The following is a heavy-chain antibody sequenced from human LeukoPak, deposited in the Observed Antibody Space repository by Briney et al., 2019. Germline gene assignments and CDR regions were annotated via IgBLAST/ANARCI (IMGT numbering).Heavy chain of an antibody. V-gene: IGHV4-39*07. CDR2: LSSSGNT. D-gene: IGHD5-18*01. CDR1: GGSLISRGYY. Sequence: SETLSLTCTVSGGSLISRGYYWGWIRQPRGKGLEWIASLSSSGNTYSNPSLESRVSISLDTSKNQFSLTLTSGTAADTAVYYCVRSLGHYQSGGYIFVDHWGQGALVTVSS. J-gene: IGHJ4*02. CDR3: VRSLGHYQSGGYIFVDH.